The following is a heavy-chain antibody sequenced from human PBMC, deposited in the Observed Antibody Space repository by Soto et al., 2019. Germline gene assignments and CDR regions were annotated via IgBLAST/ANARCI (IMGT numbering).Heavy chain of an antibody. CDR2: INHSGST. Sequence: PSETLSLTCAVYGGSFSRYYWTWIRQPPGKGLEWIGEINHSGSTNYNPSLKSRVTISIDTSKNQFSLQLSSVTAADTAVYYCASPGKYSTSPIDYWGQGTLVTSPQ. J-gene: IGHJ4*02. CDR3: ASPGKYSTSPIDY. CDR1: GGSFSRYY. D-gene: IGHD6-6*01. V-gene: IGHV4-34*01.